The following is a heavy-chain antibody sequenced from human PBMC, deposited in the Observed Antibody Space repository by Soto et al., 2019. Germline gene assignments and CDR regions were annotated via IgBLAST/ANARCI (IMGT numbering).Heavy chain of an antibody. Sequence: SETLSLTCAVSGYSISSGYYWGWIRQPPGKGLEWIGSIYHSGSTYYNPSLKSRVTISVDTSKNQFSLKLSSVTAADTAVYYCARTTGYSSGWYGPYYYGMDVWCQGTTVSVSS. J-gene: IGHJ6*02. V-gene: IGHV4-38-2*01. D-gene: IGHD6-19*01. CDR3: ARTTGYSSGWYGPYYYGMDV. CDR2: IYHSGST. CDR1: GYSISSGYY.